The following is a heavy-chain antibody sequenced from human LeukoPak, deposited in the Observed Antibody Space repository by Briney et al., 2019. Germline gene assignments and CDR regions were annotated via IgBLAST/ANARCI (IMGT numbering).Heavy chain of an antibody. CDR1: GFTFSSYA. CDR3: GRDERTNTATF. J-gene: IGHJ4*02. Sequence: PGGSLRLSCAATGFTFSSYAMSWVRQAPGKGLEWVSAISGSGGSTYYADSVKGRFTISRDNSKNTLYLQMNSLRAEDTAVYYCGRDERTNTATFWGQGTLVTVSS. CDR2: ISGSGGST. D-gene: IGHD5-18*01. V-gene: IGHV3-23*01.